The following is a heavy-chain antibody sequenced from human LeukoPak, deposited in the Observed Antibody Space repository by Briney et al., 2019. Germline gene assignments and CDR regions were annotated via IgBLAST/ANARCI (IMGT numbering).Heavy chain of an antibody. CDR3: ARRGTDYCTPSSCHPNWFAP. CDR2: INGDGSST. J-gene: IGHJ5*02. Sequence: GGSLRLSCAASEFTFSSYWMHWVRQAPGKGLVWVSRINGDGSSTSYADSVKGRFTISRDNAKNTLYLQMNSLRAEDTAVYFCARRGTDYCTPSSCHPNWFAPWGQGTQVTVSS. CDR1: EFTFSSYW. V-gene: IGHV3-74*01. D-gene: IGHD4-11*01.